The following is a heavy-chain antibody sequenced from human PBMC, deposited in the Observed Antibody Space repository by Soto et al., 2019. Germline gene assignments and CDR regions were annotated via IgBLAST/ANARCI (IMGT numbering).Heavy chain of an antibody. V-gene: IGHV3-30-3*01. CDR2: ISYDGSNK. D-gene: IGHD2-2*01. Sequence: SLRLSCAATGFTCSSYAMHWVRQAPGKGLEWVAVISYDGSNKYYADSVKGRFTISRDNSKNTLYLQMNSLRAEDTAVYYCARGDRRYCSSTSCYLSGYWGQGTLVTVSS. J-gene: IGHJ4*02. CDR1: GFTCSSYA. CDR3: ARGDRRYCSSTSCYLSGY.